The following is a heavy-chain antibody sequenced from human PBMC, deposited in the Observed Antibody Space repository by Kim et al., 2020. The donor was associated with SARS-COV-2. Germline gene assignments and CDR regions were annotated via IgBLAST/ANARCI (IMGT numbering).Heavy chain of an antibody. CDR3: AKMDYYDSSGYQNAMDY. V-gene: IGHV3-23*01. Sequence: GGSLRLSCAASGFTFSSYAMSWVRQAPGKGLEWVSAISGSGGSTYYADSVKGRFTISRDNSKNTLYLQMNSLRAEDTAVYYCAKMDYYDSSGYQNAMDYWGQGTLVTVSS. CDR2: ISGSGGST. D-gene: IGHD3-22*01. J-gene: IGHJ4*02. CDR1: GFTFSSYA.